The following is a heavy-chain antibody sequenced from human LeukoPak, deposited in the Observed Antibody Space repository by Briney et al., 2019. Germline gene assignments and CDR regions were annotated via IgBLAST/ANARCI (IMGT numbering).Heavy chain of an antibody. V-gene: IGHV4-39*07. J-gene: IGHJ4*02. CDR1: GGSISSSSYY. CDR2: IYYSGST. CDR3: AINHDYGDSDY. Sequence: SETLSLTCTVSGGSISSSSYYWGWIRQPPGKGLEWIGSIYYSGSTYYNPSLKSRVTISVDTSKNQFSLKLSSVTAADTAVYYCAINHDYGDSDYWGQGTLVTVSS. D-gene: IGHD4-17*01.